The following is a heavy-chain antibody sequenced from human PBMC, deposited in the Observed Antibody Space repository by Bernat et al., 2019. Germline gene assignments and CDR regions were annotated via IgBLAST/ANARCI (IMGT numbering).Heavy chain of an antibody. CDR2: ISGSEDST. CDR3: AKERGRVDH. J-gene: IGHJ4*02. D-gene: IGHD3-10*01. Sequence: EVQLLESGGGLVRPGGSLRLSCAASGFTFTSYAMSWVRQAPGKGLEWVSAISGSEDSTYYAHAGKGRFTSSRDKSKNTRYLQMNSLRAEDTAVYFCAKERGRVDHGGQGTLVTVSS. CDR1: GFTFTSYA. V-gene: IGHV3-23*01.